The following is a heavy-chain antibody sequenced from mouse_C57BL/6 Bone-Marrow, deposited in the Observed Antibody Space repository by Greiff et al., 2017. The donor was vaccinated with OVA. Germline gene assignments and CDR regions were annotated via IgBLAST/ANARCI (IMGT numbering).Heavy chain of an antibody. V-gene: IGHV5-16*01. J-gene: IGHJ3*01. CDR2: INYDGSST. D-gene: IGHD2-5*01. CDR3: AREDSNYPWFAY. Sequence: DVKLVESEGGLVQPGSSMKLSCTASGFTFSDYYMAWVRQVPEKGLEWVANINYDGSSTYYLDSLKSRFIISRDNAKNILYLQMSSLKSEDTATYYCAREDSNYPWFAYWGQGTLVTVSA. CDR1: GFTFSDYY.